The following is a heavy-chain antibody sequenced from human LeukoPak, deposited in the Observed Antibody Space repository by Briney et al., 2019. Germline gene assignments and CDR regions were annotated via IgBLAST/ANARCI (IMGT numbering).Heavy chain of an antibody. CDR1: GGSISSSSYY. D-gene: IGHD2-15*01. V-gene: IGHV4-39*02. CDR2: IYYSAST. Sequence: SETLSLTCTVSGGSISSSSYYWGWIRQPPGKGLAWIGTIYYSASTYYNSSLKSRVTISVDTSKHQFSLKLSSVTAADTAVYYCARDCSGGSCYWGYFDYWGQGTLVIVSS. CDR3: ARDCSGGSCYWGYFDY. J-gene: IGHJ4*02.